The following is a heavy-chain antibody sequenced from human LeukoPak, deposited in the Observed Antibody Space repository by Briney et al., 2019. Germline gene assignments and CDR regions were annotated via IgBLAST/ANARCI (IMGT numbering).Heavy chain of an antibody. V-gene: IGHV3-49*04. CDR2: IRSKDYGGTT. J-gene: IGHJ4*02. D-gene: IGHD6-19*01. CDR3: TRRRGNSGTYVDY. CDR1: GFIFGDYS. Sequence: PGGSLRLSCAASGFIFGDYSMSWVRQAPGKGLEWVGFIRSKDYGGTTEYAASVKGRFTISSDDSKSSAYLEMNSLETEDTAIYYCTRRRGNSGTYVDYWGQGTLVTVSS.